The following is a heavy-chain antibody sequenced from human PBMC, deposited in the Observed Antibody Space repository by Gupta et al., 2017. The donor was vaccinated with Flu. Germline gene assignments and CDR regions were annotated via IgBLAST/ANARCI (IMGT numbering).Heavy chain of an antibody. CDR2: VGSGGDRT. Sequence: EVQLLESGGGVVQPGEYLRLSCVVSGLTFSAYAMNWVRQAPGKGLEGLSTVGSGGDRTYYADSVMGRFTISRENSKNTIYLQMNSLTGDDTAVYYCAKDRSGNPAIDYWGQGALVTVSA. J-gene: IGHJ4*02. CDR1: GLTFSAYA. CDR3: AKDRSGNPAIDY. V-gene: IGHV3-23*01. D-gene: IGHD6-13*01.